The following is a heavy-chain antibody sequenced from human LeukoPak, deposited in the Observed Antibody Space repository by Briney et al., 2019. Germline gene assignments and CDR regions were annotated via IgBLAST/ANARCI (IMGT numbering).Heavy chain of an antibody. CDR3: AREKLGGGYYYYYGMDV. CDR2: ISGSGGST. Sequence: GGSLRLSCAASGFTFSSYAMSWVRQAPGKGLEWVSAISGSGGSTYYADSVKGRFTIPRDNSKNTLYLQMNSLRAEDTAVYYCAREKLGGGYYYYYGMDVWGQGTTVTVSS. CDR1: GFTFSSYA. J-gene: IGHJ6*02. D-gene: IGHD1-7*01. V-gene: IGHV3-23*01.